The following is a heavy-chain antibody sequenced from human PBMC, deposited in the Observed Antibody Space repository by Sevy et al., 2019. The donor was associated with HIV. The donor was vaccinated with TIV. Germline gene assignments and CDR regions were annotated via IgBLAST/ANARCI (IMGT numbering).Heavy chain of an antibody. J-gene: IGHJ3*02. CDR2: ISAYNGNT. CDR1: GYTFTSYG. Sequence: ASVKVSCKASGYTFTSYGISWVRQAPGQGLEWMGWISAYNGNTNYAQKLQGRVTMTTDTSTSTAYMELRSLRSDDTAVYYCAVDPPLYSSGWSGSGAFDIWGQGTMVTVSS. D-gene: IGHD6-19*01. V-gene: IGHV1-18*01. CDR3: AVDPPLYSSGWSGSGAFDI.